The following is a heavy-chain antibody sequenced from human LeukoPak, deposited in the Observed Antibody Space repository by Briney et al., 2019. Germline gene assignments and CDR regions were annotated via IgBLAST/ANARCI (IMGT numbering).Heavy chain of an antibody. CDR1: GFTFSSYG. D-gene: IGHD2-15*01. CDR3: AKDLGIVVVVAALDY. Sequence: PGGSLRLSCAASGFTFSSYGMHWVRQAPGKGLEWVAVISYDGSNKYYADSVKGRFTISRGNSKNTLYLQMNSLRAEDTAMYYCAKDLGIVVVVAALDYWGQGTLVTVSS. J-gene: IGHJ4*02. V-gene: IGHV3-30*18. CDR2: ISYDGSNK.